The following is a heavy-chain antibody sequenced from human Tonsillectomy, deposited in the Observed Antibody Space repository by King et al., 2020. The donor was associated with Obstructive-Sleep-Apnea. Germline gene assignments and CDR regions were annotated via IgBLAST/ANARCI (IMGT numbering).Heavy chain of an antibody. J-gene: IGHJ4*02. CDR3: AGGVFGVVILPYFDY. D-gene: IGHD3-3*01. V-gene: IGHV1-69*01. CDR2: IIPIFGTA. CDR1: GGTFSRYA. Sequence: VQPVESGAEVKKPGSSAKVSCKSSGGTFSRYAISWVRQSPGQGVEWMGGIIPIFGTANYAQKFQGRVTITAAESTSTAYMELSSLRSEDTAVYYCAGGVFGVVILPYFDYWGQGTLVTVSS.